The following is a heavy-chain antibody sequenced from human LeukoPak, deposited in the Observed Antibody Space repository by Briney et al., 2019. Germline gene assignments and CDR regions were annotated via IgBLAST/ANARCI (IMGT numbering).Heavy chain of an antibody. D-gene: IGHD6-13*01. CDR1: GFTFSSYA. CDR3: AKEGIAAAGYDY. J-gene: IGHJ4*02. CDR2: ISWDGGST. Sequence: PGGSLRLSCAASGFTFSSYAMSWVRQAPGKGLEWVSLISWDGGSTYYADSVKGRFTISRDNSKNSLYLQMNSLRTEDTALYYCAKEGIAAAGYDYWGQGTLVTVSS. V-gene: IGHV3-43*01.